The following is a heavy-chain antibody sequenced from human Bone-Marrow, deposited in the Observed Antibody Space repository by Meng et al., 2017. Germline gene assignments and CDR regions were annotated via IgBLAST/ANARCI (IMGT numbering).Heavy chain of an antibody. CDR2: ISYDGSNK. D-gene: IGHD3-22*01. CDR1: GFTFSSYA. CDR3: ARDWAITRYYYDSSGGFDY. Sequence: LSLTCAASGFTFSSYAMHWVRQAPGKGLEWVAVISYDGSNKYYADSVKGRFTISRDNSKNTLYLQMNSLRAEDTAVYYCARDWAITRYYYDSSGGFDYWGQGTLVTVSS. J-gene: IGHJ4*02. V-gene: IGHV3-30*01.